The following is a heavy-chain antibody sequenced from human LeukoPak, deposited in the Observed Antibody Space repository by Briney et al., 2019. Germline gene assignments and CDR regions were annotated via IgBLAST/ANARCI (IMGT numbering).Heavy chain of an antibody. CDR2: ISRGSTTI. CDR3: ARDSYSSSRNDY. V-gene: IGHV3-48*01. D-gene: IGHD6-13*01. J-gene: IGHJ4*02. Sequence: SGGSLRLSCADSGFTFSSYAMSWVRQAPGKGLEWISNISRGSTTIYYADCVKGRFTISRDNAKNSLYLEMNNLRAEDTAVYYCARDSYSSSRNDYWGQGTLVTVSS. CDR1: GFTFSSYA.